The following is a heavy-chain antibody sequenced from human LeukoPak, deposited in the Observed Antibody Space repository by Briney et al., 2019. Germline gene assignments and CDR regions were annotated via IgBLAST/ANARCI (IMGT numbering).Heavy chain of an antibody. J-gene: IGHJ3*02. CDR2: VYTSGST. V-gene: IGHV4-61*02. CDR1: GGSISSGSYY. CDR3: ARGTGNDFDI. D-gene: IGHD1-14*01. Sequence: SQTLSLTCTVSGGSISSGSYYWSWIRQAAGKGLDWIGRVYTSGSTNYNPSLKSRVTISVDTSKNQFSLKLTSVTAADTAVYYCARGTGNDFDIWGQGRMVTVSS.